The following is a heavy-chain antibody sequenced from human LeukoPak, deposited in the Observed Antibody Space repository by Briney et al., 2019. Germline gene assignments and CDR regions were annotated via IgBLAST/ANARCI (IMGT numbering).Heavy chain of an antibody. J-gene: IGHJ6*03. D-gene: IGHD6-6*01. V-gene: IGHV4-39*07. CDR2: INYSGST. Sequence: PSESLSFTCSVSGDSITSNNFYWGWIRQSPGKGLEWIGTINYSGSTYYSPSLKSRVTISVDSSKKKFFLKLNSVTAADTAVYYCARVEYSSSSGYYFYMDVWGKGTTVTVSS. CDR1: GDSITSNNFY. CDR3: ARVEYSSSSGYYFYMDV.